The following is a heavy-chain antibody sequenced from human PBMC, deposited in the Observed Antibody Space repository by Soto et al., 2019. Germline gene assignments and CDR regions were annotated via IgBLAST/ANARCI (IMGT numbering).Heavy chain of an antibody. Sequence: KASETLSLTCTVSGGSISSYYWSWIRQPAGKGLEWIGRIYTSGSTNYNPSLKSRVTMSVDTSKNQFSLKLSSVTAADTAVYYCAADPGGGWSLVGAFDYWGQGTLVTVSS. CDR3: AADPGGGWSLVGAFDY. CDR2: IYTSGST. CDR1: GGSISSYY. D-gene: IGHD6-19*01. V-gene: IGHV4-4*07. J-gene: IGHJ4*02.